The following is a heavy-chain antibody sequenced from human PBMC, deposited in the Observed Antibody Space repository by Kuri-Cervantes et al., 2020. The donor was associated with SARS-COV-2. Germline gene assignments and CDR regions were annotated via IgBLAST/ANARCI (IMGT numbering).Heavy chain of an antibody. CDR2: INHSGST. J-gene: IGHJ4*02. V-gene: IGHV4-39*07. D-gene: IGHD3-3*01. CDR1: GGSISSSSYY. Sequence: GSLRLSCTVSGGSISSSSYYWGWIRQPPGKGLEWIGEINHSGSTNYNPSLKSRVTISVDTSKNQFSLKLSSVTAADTAVYYCARGSSVFLEWIYIRASYFGYWGQGTLVTVSS. CDR3: ARGSSVFLEWIYIRASYFGY.